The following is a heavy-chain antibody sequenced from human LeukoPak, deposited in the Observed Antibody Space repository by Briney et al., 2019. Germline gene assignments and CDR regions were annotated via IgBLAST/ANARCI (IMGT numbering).Heavy chain of an antibody. CDR3: ARDLDDYVWGSYRDY. CDR1: GGTFSSYA. V-gene: IGHV1-69*04. J-gene: IGHJ4*02. Sequence: SVKVSCKASGGTFSSYAISWVRQAPGQGLEWMGRIIPILGIANYAQKFQGRVTITADKSTSTAYMELSSLRSEDTAVYYCARDLDDYVWGSYRDYWGQGTLVTVSS. D-gene: IGHD3-16*02. CDR2: IIPILGIA.